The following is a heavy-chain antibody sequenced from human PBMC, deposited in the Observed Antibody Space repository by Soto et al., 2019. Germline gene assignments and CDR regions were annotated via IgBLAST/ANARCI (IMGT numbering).Heavy chain of an antibody. CDR2: ISSNGGST. J-gene: IGHJ1*01. CDR1: EFTFSNYA. V-gene: IGHV3-64D*08. Sequence: GGSLRLSCSASEFTFSNYAMHWVRQAPGKGLEYVSAISSNGGSTYYADSVKGRFTISRDNSKNTLYLQMSSLRPEDTAVYFCVNEVAYNWNFPDWGQGTLVTVSS. CDR3: VNEVAYNWNFPD. D-gene: IGHD1-1*01.